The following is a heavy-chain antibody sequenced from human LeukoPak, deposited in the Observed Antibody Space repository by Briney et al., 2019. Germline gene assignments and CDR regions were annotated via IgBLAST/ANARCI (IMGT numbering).Heavy chain of an antibody. V-gene: IGHV3-7*01. Sequence: GGSLRLSCAASGFTVSNNYMSWVRQAPGKGLEWVANIKQDGSEKYYVDSVKGRFTISRDNAKNSLYLQMNSLRAEDTAVYYCARVQWGVRHTAIDVWGQGTLVTVSS. D-gene: IGHD5-18*01. CDR2: IKQDGSEK. J-gene: IGHJ4*02. CDR3: ARVQWGVRHTAIDV. CDR1: GFTVSNNY.